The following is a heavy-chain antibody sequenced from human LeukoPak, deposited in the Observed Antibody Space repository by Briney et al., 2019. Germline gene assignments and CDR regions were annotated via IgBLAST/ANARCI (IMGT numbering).Heavy chain of an antibody. CDR2: IIPIFGTA. CDR3: ARVGYCSGGSCSTFDY. D-gene: IGHD2-15*01. V-gene: IGHV1-69*06. Sequence: SVKVSCKASGGTFSSYAISWVRQAPGQGLEWMGGIIPIFGTANYAQKFQGRVTITADKSTSTAYMELSRLRSDDTAVYYCARVGYCSGGSCSTFDYWGQGTLVTVSS. J-gene: IGHJ4*02. CDR1: GGTFSSYA.